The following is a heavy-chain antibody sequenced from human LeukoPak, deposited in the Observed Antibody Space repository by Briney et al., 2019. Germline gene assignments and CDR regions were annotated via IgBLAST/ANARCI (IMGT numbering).Heavy chain of an antibody. Sequence: ASVKVSCKTSGYTFTSYGISWVRQAPGHGLEWMGWISTYNGNTNYAQKFQGRVTMTRDTSISTAYMELSRLRSDDTAVYYCARQQLVTKRPNDYWGQGTLVTVSS. V-gene: IGHV1-18*01. CDR2: ISTYNGNT. CDR3: ARQQLVTKRPNDY. CDR1: GYTFTSYG. D-gene: IGHD6-13*01. J-gene: IGHJ4*02.